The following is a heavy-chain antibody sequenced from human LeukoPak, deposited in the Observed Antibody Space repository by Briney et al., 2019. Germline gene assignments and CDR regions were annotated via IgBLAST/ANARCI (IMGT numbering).Heavy chain of an antibody. Sequence: SETLSLTCTVSGDSISRYYWSWIRQPAGKGLEWIGRIYNGGIITYNPSLKSQVTMSIDTSNNQFSLRLRFVTAADTAVYYCARDSGTTGEVKFDPWGQGTLVTVSS. J-gene: IGHJ5*02. D-gene: IGHD3-10*01. CDR3: ARDSGTTGEVKFDP. CDR1: GDSISRYY. CDR2: IYNGGII. V-gene: IGHV4-4*07.